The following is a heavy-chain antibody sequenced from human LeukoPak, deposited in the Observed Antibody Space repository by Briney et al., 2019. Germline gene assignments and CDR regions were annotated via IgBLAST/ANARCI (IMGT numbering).Heavy chain of an antibody. CDR3: ARAFSGVGDAYDI. CDR2: ISSDGIDT. CDR1: GFPFSTYW. Sequence: GGSLRLSCAASGFPFSTYWMHWVRQARGKGPVWVSRISSDGIDTNYADSVKGRFTISRDNAKNTLFLQMNSLRAEDTAVYYCARAFSGVGDAYDIWGQGTMVTVSS. D-gene: IGHD1-26*01. J-gene: IGHJ3*02. V-gene: IGHV3-74*01.